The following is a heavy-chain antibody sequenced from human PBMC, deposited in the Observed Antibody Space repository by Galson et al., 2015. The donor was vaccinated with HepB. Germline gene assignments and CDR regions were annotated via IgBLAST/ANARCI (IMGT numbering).Heavy chain of an antibody. CDR1: GGSISSYY. Sequence: LSLTCTVSGGSISSYYWSWIRQPPGKGLEWIGYIYYSGSTNYNPSLKSRVTISVDTSKNQFSLKLSSVTAADTAVYYCAGLRWSNYFDYWGQGTLVTVSS. V-gene: IGHV4-59*01. CDR3: AGLRWSNYFDY. CDR2: IYYSGST. J-gene: IGHJ4*02. D-gene: IGHD4-23*01.